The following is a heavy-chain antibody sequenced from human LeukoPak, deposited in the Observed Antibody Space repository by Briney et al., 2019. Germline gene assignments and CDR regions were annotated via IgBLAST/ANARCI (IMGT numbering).Heavy chain of an antibody. V-gene: IGHV3-74*01. CDR3: ARGGSSWLDY. CDR2: IHSDGTST. J-gene: IGHJ4*02. D-gene: IGHD6-13*01. CDR1: GFTFSSYW. Sequence: GGSLRLSGAGSGFTFSSYWMHWVRQPPGEGLVWVSRIHSDGTSTNYADSVKGRFTISRDNAKNTLYLQMNSLRAEDTAVYYCARGGSSWLDYWGQGTLVTVSS.